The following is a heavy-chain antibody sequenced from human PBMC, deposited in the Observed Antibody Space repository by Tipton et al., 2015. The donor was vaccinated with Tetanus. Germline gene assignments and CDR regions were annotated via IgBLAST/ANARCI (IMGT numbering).Heavy chain of an antibody. J-gene: IGHJ4*02. CDR1: GFTLSRYW. CDR2: INGHGTNT. CDR3: ARDSPDILLVPAV. V-gene: IGHV3-74*01. D-gene: IGHD2-2*01. Sequence: SLRLSCEGSGFTLSRYWMHWVRQAPGTGLVWVARINGHGTNTAYADSVKGRCTISRDNAKNTLYLQMNSLRAEDTAVYYCARDSPDILLVPAVWGQGTLVTVSS.